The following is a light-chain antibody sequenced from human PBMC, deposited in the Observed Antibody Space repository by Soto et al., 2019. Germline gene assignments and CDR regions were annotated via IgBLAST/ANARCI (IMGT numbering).Light chain of an antibody. CDR2: WGS. Sequence: DIVMTQSPLSLPVTPGEPASISCRSSQSLLHSNGYNYLEWYLQKPGQSSKFLIYWGSNRASGGPDSFRGIGLGIYVIMKINRVGADYVAVYFCLQCLQSSPTFFQGIKVEIK. CDR3: LQCLQSSPT. V-gene: IGKV2-28*01. CDR1: QSLLHSNGYNY. J-gene: IGKJ1*01.